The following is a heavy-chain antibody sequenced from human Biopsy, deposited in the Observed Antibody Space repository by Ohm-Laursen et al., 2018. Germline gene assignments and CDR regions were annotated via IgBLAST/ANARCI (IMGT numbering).Heavy chain of an antibody. CDR3: ARAVDYYDPYYCYGLDV. J-gene: IGHJ6*02. CDR1: GGSISGSS. Sequence: SDTLSLTCTVSGGSISGSSWSWIRQAPGRGLEWVGYISYSGSTSNNPSLKSRITISVDTSKNQFSLKLRSVTAADTAVYYCARAVDYYDPYYCYGLDVWGQGTTVTVSS. CDR2: ISYSGST. D-gene: IGHD3-16*01. V-gene: IGHV4-59*12.